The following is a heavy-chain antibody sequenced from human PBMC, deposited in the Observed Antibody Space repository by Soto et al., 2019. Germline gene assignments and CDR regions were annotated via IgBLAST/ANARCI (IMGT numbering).Heavy chain of an antibody. CDR3: ARTYYYDSSGYYARGYYYYGMDV. V-gene: IGHV5-10-1*01. Sequence: PGESLKISCKGSGYSFTSYWLSWVRQMPGKGLEWMGRIDPSDSYTNYSPSFQGHVTISADKSISTAYLQWSSLKASDTAMYYCARTYYYDSSGYYARGYYYYGMDVWGKGTTVTVSS. CDR1: GYSFTSYW. CDR2: IDPSDSYT. J-gene: IGHJ6*04. D-gene: IGHD3-22*01.